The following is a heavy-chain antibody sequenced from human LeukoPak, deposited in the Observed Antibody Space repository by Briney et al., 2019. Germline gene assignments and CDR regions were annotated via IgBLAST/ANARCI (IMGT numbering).Heavy chain of an antibody. Sequence: SETLSLTCAVYGGSFSGYYWSWIRQPPGKGLEWIGEINHSGSTNYNPSLKSRVTISVDTSKNQFSLKLSPVTAADTAVYYCARDLYGDWGGGDYWGQGTLVTVSS. CDR3: ARDLYGDWGGGDY. CDR1: GGSFSGYY. V-gene: IGHV4-34*01. CDR2: INHSGST. D-gene: IGHD4-17*01. J-gene: IGHJ4*02.